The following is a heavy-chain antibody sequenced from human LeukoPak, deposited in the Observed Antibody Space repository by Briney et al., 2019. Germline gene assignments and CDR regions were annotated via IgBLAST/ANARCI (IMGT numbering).Heavy chain of an antibody. CDR2: IYYSGTT. D-gene: IGHD3-9*01. V-gene: IGHV4-59*08. CDR3: ATGRSIRYFDY. CDR1: GGSISSYY. J-gene: IGHJ4*02. Sequence: SETLSLTCTVSGGSISSYYWSWIRQPPVKGLEWIGYIYYSGTTNYNPSLKSRVSISIDTSKSQFSLKLTSATAADTAIYYCATGRSIRYFDYWGQGTLLSVSS.